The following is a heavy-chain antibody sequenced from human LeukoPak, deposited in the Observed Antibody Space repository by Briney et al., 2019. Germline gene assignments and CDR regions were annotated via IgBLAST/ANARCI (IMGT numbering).Heavy chain of an antibody. J-gene: IGHJ4*02. Sequence: GSLRLSCAASGYTFDDYGMSWVRQAPGKGLEGGSGINWNGGSKVYADSVKGRFTISRDNAKNSLYLQMNSLRAEDTALYYCARDPGRFGGFGPFDYWGQGTLVTVSS. CDR1: GYTFDDYG. D-gene: IGHD3-10*01. CDR2: INWNGGSK. CDR3: ARDPGRFGGFGPFDY. V-gene: IGHV3-20*04.